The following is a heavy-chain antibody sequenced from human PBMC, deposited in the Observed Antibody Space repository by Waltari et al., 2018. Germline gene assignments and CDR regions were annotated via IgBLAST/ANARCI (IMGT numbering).Heavy chain of an antibody. Sequence: QLQLQESGPGLVKPSGPLSLICAVSGDSMRTSDYWSWVRQPPGKGLEWIGQVSGDGKTNYNPSFASRVTMSLDTSTYHFALKLTSATAADTALYYCARDRGRGLYLDTWGQGTLVTVSP. J-gene: IGHJ4*02. CDR1: GDSMRTSDY. V-gene: IGHV4-4*02. CDR3: ARDRGRGLYLDT. D-gene: IGHD1-1*01. CDR2: VSGDGKT.